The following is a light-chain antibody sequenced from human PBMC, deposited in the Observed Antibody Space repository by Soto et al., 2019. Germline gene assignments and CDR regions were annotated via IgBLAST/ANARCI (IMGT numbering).Light chain of an antibody. V-gene: IGKV1-5*01. Sequence: DIQMTQSPSTLSASVGYIVTITCRASQTISNWLAWYQQKPGKAPNLLIYDASSLESGVPSRFSGSGSGTDFTLTISSLQPEDFATYYCQQSYSTPITFGQGTRLEIK. CDR2: DAS. CDR3: QQSYSTPIT. CDR1: QTISNW. J-gene: IGKJ5*01.